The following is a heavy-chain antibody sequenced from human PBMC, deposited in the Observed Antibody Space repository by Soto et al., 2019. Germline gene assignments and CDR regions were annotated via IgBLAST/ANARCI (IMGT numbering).Heavy chain of an antibody. CDR2: IGVSGSI. CDR3: AKTYYGSGSERAHDI. CDR1: GFTFSSYA. Sequence: EVHLLESGGGLVQPGGSLRLSCAASGFTFSSYAMTWVRQAPGKGLEWASGIGVSGSIYYADSVKGRFTISRDNSKNTPYVQMNSLRAEDTAVYYCAKTYYGSGSERAHDIWGKGTMVTVSS. J-gene: IGHJ3*02. V-gene: IGHV3-23*01. D-gene: IGHD3-10*01.